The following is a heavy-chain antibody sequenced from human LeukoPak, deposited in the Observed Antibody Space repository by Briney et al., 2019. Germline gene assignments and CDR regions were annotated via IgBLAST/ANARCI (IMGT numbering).Heavy chain of an antibody. D-gene: IGHD5-12*01. V-gene: IGHV1-69*04. J-gene: IGHJ4*02. Sequence: EASVKVSCKASGGTFSSYAISWVRQAPGQGLEWMGRIIPILGIANYAQKFQGRVTITADKSTSTAYMELSSLRSEDTAVYYCARSSGYDLGYYFDYWGQGTLVTVSS. CDR2: IIPILGIA. CDR3: ARSSGYDLGYYFDY. CDR1: GGTFSSYA.